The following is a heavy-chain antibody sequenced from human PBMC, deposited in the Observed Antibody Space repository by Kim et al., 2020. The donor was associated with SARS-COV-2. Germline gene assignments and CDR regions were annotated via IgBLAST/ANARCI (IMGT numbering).Heavy chain of an antibody. CDR1: GLTISDKF. CDR2: IQSGGST. D-gene: IGHD3-10*01. J-gene: IGHJ5*02. V-gene: IGHV3-66*01. CDR3: ARDPGYSAGTDYEGS. Sequence: GGSLRLSCAASGLTISDKFMSWVRQAPGKGLEWVSVIQSGGSTYYSDSVKGRFTISRDNSKNTLYLQMDSLRGEDTAVYYCARDPGYSAGTDYEGSWGQGTQVTVSP.